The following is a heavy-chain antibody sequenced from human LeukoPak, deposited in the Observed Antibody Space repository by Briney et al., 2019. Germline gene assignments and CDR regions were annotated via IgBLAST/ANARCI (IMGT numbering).Heavy chain of an antibody. J-gene: IGHJ5*02. CDR2: INHSGST. CDR3: ARVYTQAWFDP. D-gene: IGHD1-1*01. Sequence: PPETLSLTCAVYGGSFSGYYWSWIRQPPGKGLEWIGEINHSGSTNYNPSLKSRVTISVDTSKNQFSLKLSSVTAADTAVYYCARVYTQAWFDPWGQGTLVTVSS. V-gene: IGHV4-34*01. CDR1: GGSFSGYY.